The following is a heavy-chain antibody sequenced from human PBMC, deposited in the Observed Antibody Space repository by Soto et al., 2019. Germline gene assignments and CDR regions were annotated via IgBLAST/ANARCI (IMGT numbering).Heavy chain of an antibody. CDR1: GFTFSSYG. Sequence: GGSLRLSCAASGFTFSSYGMHWVRQAPGKGLEWVAVISYDGSNKYYADSVKGRFTISRDNSKNTLYLQMNSLRAEDTAVYYCAKEGIWFGELLYTFFDYWGQGTLVTVSS. J-gene: IGHJ4*02. CDR3: AKEGIWFGELLYTFFDY. D-gene: IGHD3-10*01. V-gene: IGHV3-30*18. CDR2: ISYDGSNK.